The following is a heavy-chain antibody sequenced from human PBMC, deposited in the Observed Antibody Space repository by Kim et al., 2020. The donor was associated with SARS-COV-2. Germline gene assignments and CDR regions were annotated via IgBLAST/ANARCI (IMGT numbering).Heavy chain of an antibody. CDR1: GYTFTNYA. CDR2: INTITGNP. D-gene: IGHD1-26*01. V-gene: IGHV7-4-1*02. Sequence: ASVKVSCKASGYTFTNYATNWVRQAPGQGLEWMGWINTITGNPTYAQGFTGRFVFSLDTSVNTAYLQISGLKAEDTAVYYCARERSGSNLQSFSWGQGTLVTVSS. CDR3: ARERSGSNLQSFS. J-gene: IGHJ4*02.